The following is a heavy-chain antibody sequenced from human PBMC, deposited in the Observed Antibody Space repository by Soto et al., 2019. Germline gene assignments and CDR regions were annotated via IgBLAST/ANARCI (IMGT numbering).Heavy chain of an antibody. CDR3: AKVYYDFWSGYYPYYYGMDV. J-gene: IGHJ6*02. CDR2: ISGSGGST. D-gene: IGHD3-3*01. CDR1: GFTFSSYA. Sequence: GGSLRLSCAASGFTFSSYAMSWVRQAPGKGLEWVSAISGSGGSTYYADSVKGRFTISRDNSKNTLYLQMNSLRAEDTAVYYCAKVYYDFWSGYYPYYYGMDVWGQGTTVTVSS. V-gene: IGHV3-23*01.